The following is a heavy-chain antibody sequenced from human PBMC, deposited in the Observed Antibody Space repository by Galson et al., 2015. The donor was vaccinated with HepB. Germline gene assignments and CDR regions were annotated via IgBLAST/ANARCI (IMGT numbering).Heavy chain of an antibody. Sequence: SLRLSCAASGFTFTNAWMTWVRQAPGKGLEWVGRIKSKTHGGTTEYAAPVKGTFTISRDDSKNTLYLQRNSLKTEDTAVYYCTTWNWDDEDYWGQGTLVTVSS. CDR3: TTWNWDDEDY. V-gene: IGHV3-15*01. D-gene: IGHD1-1*01. CDR1: GFTFTNAW. J-gene: IGHJ4*02. CDR2: IKSKTHGGTT.